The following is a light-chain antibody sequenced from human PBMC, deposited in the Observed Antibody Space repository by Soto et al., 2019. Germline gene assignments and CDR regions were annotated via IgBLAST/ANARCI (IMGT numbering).Light chain of an antibody. V-gene: IGLV4-69*02. Sequence: QLVLTQSHSTSASLGASVNLTCTRTSGHTTYAITWHQQQPENGPRYLMRVNIDGSHSKGDGSPDPFSGSSPWAERYLTVSNLQYEDEADYYCQTWGTEGNWVFGEGTELTVL. CDR3: QTWGTEGNWV. J-gene: IGLJ3*02. CDR1: SGHTTYA. CDR2: VNIDGSH.